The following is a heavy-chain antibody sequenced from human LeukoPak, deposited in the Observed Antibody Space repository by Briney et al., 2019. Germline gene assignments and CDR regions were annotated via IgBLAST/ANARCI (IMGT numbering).Heavy chain of an antibody. Sequence: PGGSLRLSCAASGFTFGTFAFSWVRQAPGKGLEWVSSITGDDSTYYADSVKGRFTSFRDTSSNTLYLQMNSLRAEDTALYYCAKGHYDFRDYWGQGTLVTVSS. CDR1: GFTFGTFA. J-gene: IGHJ4*02. V-gene: IGHV3-23*01. D-gene: IGHD3-3*01. CDR2: ITGDDST. CDR3: AKGHYDFRDY.